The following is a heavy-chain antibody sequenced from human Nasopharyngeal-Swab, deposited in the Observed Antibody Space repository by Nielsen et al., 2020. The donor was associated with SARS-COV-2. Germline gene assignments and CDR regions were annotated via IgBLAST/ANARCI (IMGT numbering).Heavy chain of an antibody. D-gene: IGHD1-20*01. CDR3: ARINWNYYYYYGMDV. J-gene: IGHJ6*02. CDR2: IYTSGST. V-gene: IGHV4-61*02. Sequence: WIRQPPGKGLEWIGRIYTSGSTNYNPSLKSRVTISVDTSKNQFSLKLSSVTAAGTAVYYCARINWNYYYYYGMDVWGQGTTVTVSS.